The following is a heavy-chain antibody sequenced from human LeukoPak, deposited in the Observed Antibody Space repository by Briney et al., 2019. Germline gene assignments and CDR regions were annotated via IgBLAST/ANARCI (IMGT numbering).Heavy chain of an antibody. D-gene: IGHD1-26*01. CDR2: ISTSSRYI. V-gene: IGHV3-21*01. CDR1: GFTFSSYS. Sequence: GGSLRLSCAASGFTFSSYSMNWVRQAPGKGLEWVSSISTSSRYISYADSVRGRFTISRDNAKNSLYLQMNSLRAEDTAVYYCARDPPEWELPQDYWGRGTLVAVSS. CDR3: ARDPPEWELPQDY. J-gene: IGHJ4*02.